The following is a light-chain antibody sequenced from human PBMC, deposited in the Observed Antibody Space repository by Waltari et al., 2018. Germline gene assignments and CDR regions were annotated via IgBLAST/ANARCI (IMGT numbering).Light chain of an antibody. J-gene: IGKJ4*01. V-gene: IGKV3-20*01. CDR2: GTS. CDR1: QSVTSIS. CDR3: QQYDGEVVT. Sequence: ELVLTQSPGTLSLSPGERATLSCRARQSVTSISLTWYQQNLGQAPRLLIYGTSSRATGIPDRFSGSVSGTDFTLTISRLEPEDFAVYYCQQYDGEVVTFGGGTKVEI.